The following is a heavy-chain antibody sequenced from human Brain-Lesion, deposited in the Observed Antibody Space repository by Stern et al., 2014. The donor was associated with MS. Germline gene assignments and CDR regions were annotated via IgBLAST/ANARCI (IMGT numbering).Heavy chain of an antibody. J-gene: IGHJ4*02. D-gene: IGHD1-1*01. Sequence: EVHLVQSGGGLVQPGGSLRLSCAASGFTFSQAWMGWVRQVPGKGLEWVGHIKSRTDGGTANYAASVKDRFTVSRDNSANMLYLQMNSLTIEDTAVYYCVAGAQLSLWGQGTLVTVSS. CDR3: VAGAQLSL. CDR1: GFTFSQAW. CDR2: IKSRTDGGTA. V-gene: IGHV3-15*01.